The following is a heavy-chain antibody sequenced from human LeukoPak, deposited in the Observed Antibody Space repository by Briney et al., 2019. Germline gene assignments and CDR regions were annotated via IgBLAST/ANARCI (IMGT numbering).Heavy chain of an antibody. CDR2: IYYSGST. CDR1: GGSISSSSYY. V-gene: IGHV4-39*07. J-gene: IGHJ4*02. Sequence: SETLSLTCTVSGGSISSSSYYWGWIRQPPGKGLEWIGSIYYSGSTNYNPSLKSRVTISVDTSKNQFSLKLSSVTAADTAVYYCARTIAVAEIDYWGQGTLVTVSS. D-gene: IGHD6-19*01. CDR3: ARTIAVAEIDY.